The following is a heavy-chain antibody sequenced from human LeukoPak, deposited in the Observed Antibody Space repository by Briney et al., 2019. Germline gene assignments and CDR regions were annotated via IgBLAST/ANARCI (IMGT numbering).Heavy chain of an antibody. CDR3: AREPYPTYSSGWYASVDP. CDR2: INPSGGST. CDR1: GYTFTSYY. J-gene: IGHJ5*02. V-gene: IGHV1-46*01. D-gene: IGHD6-19*01. Sequence: ASVKVSCKASGYTFTSYYMHWVRQAPGQGLEWMGIINPSGGSTSYAQKFQGRVTVTRDTSTSTVYMELSSLRSEDTAVYYCAREPYPTYSSGWYASVDPWGQGTLVTVSS.